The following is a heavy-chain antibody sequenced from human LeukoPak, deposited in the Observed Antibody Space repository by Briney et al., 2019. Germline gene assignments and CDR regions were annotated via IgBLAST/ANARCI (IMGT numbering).Heavy chain of an antibody. CDR2: IIPIFGTA. CDR3: AREVNDYDAFDI. CDR1: GGTFSSYA. D-gene: IGHD4-11*01. V-gene: IGHV1-69*13. J-gene: IGHJ3*02. Sequence: SVKVSCKASGGTFSSYAISWVRQAPGQGLEWMGGIIPIFGTANYAQKFQGRVTITADESTSTAYMELSSLRSEDTAVYYCAREVNDYDAFDIWGQGTMVTVSS.